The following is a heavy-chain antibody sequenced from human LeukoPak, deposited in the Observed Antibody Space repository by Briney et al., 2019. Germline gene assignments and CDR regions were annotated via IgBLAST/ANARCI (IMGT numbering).Heavy chain of an antibody. CDR3: ARGRGGLLLFGEFNS. CDR1: GFTFSSYG. Sequence: PGGSLRLSCAASGFTFSSYGMSWVRQAPGKGLEWVSAISGSGGSTYYADSVKGRFTISRDNSKNTLYLQMNSLRAEDTAVYYCARGRGGLLLFGEFNSWGQGTLVTVSS. D-gene: IGHD3-10*01. J-gene: IGHJ4*02. CDR2: ISGSGGST. V-gene: IGHV3-23*01.